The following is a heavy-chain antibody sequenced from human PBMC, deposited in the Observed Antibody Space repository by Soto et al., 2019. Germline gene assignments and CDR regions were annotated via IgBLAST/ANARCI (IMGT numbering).Heavy chain of an antibody. CDR3: ARQGVRFLDYQFDP. Sequence: PSETLSLTCAVYGGSFSGYYWSWIRQPPGKGLEWIGEINHSGSTNYNPSLKSRVTISVDTSKNQFSLKLSSVTAADTAVYYCARQGVRFLDYQFDPWGQGTLVTVSS. J-gene: IGHJ5*02. D-gene: IGHD3-3*01. CDR1: GGSFSGYY. CDR2: INHSGST. V-gene: IGHV4-34*01.